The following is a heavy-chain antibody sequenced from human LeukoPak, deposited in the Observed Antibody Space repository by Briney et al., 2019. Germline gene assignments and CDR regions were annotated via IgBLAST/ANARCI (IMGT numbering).Heavy chain of an antibody. CDR2: IKQDGSEK. V-gene: IGHV3-7*01. J-gene: IGHJ4*02. CDR1: GGSISSYY. D-gene: IGHD1-26*01. Sequence: QSSETLSLTCTVSGGSISSYYWSWVRQAPGKGLEWVANIKQDGSEKYYVDSVKGRFTISRDNAENSLYLQMNSLRAEDTTVYYCARRETPDYWGQGTLVTVSS. CDR3: ARRETPDY.